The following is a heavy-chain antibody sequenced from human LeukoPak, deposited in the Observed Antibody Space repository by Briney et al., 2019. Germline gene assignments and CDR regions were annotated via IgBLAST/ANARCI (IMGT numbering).Heavy chain of an antibody. J-gene: IGHJ5*02. Sequence: PGGSLRLSCATSSGFPFSDYYMTWIRQAPGKGLEWVSYISSSGSSIYYADSVKWRFTISRDNAKKSLYLQMNSLRVEDTAVYYCARGADAGGYNWFDPWGQGTLVTVSS. V-gene: IGHV3-11*01. D-gene: IGHD1-26*01. CDR1: GFPFSDYY. CDR2: ISSSGSSI. CDR3: ARGADAGGYNWFDP.